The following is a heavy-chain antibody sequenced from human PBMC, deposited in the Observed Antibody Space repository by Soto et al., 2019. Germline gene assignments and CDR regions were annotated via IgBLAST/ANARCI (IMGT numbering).Heavy chain of an antibody. V-gene: IGHV5-51*01. D-gene: IGHD1-1*01. CDR1: GYSLTTHW. CDR2: IYVGDSDT. J-gene: IGHJ4*02. Sequence: GESLKSSFKGSGYSLTTHWIAWVRQMPGYVLELMGIIYVGDSDTRYSPSFQGQVTISADKSISTAYLQWSSLRASDSAIYYCARATPGTTPPYHLDYWGQGTPVSVSS. CDR3: ARATPGTTPPYHLDY.